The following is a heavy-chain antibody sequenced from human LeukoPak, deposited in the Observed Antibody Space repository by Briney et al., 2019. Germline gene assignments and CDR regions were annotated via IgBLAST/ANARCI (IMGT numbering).Heavy chain of an antibody. Sequence: ASVKVSCKASGYTFTGYYMHWVRQAPGQGLEWMGGFDPEDGETIYAQKFQGRVTMTEDTSTDTAYMELSSLRSEDTAVYYCATVVVAAAFDIWGQGTMVTVSS. CDR3: ATVVVAAAFDI. V-gene: IGHV1-24*01. J-gene: IGHJ3*02. CDR2: FDPEDGET. CDR1: GYTFTGYY. D-gene: IGHD2-2*01.